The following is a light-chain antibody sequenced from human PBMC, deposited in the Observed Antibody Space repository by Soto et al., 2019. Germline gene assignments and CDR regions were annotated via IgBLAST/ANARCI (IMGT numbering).Light chain of an antibody. CDR1: QSVSSNY. V-gene: IGKV3-20*01. J-gene: IGKJ3*01. CDR3: QHYGSSPPEFT. Sequence: DIVLTQSPGTMSLSPGERATLSCRASQSVSSNYLAWYQQRPGQAHRLLIFGASYRATGIPDRFSGSGSGTDFTLTISRLEPEDFAVYYCQHYGSSPPEFTFGPGTRVDSK. CDR2: GAS.